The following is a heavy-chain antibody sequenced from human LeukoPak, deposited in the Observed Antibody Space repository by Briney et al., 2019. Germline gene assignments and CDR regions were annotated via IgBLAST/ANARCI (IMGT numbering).Heavy chain of an antibody. CDR2: FFLKGST. J-gene: IGHJ5*02. V-gene: IGHV4-38-2*02. CDR3: ARGRGEGRGISMVRGVRAPSYNWFDP. CDR1: GYSITSAYY. D-gene: IGHD3-10*01. Sequence: SETLSLTCTVSGYSITSAYYWGWIRQPPGKGLEWIGSFFLKGSTYYNPSLKSRVTISVDTSKNQFSLTLSSVTAADTAVYYCARGRGEGRGISMVRGVRAPSYNWFDPWGHGTLVTVSS.